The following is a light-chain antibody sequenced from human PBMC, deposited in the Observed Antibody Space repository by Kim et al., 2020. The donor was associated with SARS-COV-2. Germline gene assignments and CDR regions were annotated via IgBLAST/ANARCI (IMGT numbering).Light chain of an antibody. CDR3: NSRDSSGNHLDVV. Sequence: GQTVRITCQGDSLRSYYASWYQQKPGQAAVLVIYGKNNRPSGIPDRFSGSSSGNTASLTITGAQAEDEADYYCNSRDSSGNHLDVVFGGGTQLTVL. J-gene: IGLJ2*01. CDR1: SLRSYY. CDR2: GKN. V-gene: IGLV3-19*01.